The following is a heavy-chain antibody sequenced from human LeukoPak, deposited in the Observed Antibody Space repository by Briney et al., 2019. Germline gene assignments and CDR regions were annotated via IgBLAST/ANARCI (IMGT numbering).Heavy chain of an antibody. V-gene: IGHV3-33*01. CDR2: IWYDGSNK. J-gene: IGHJ4*02. CDR1: GFTFSSYG. Sequence: PGGSLRLSCAASGFTFSSYGMHWVRQAPGKGLEWVAVIWYDGSNKYYADSVKGRFTISRDNSKNTLYLQMNSLRAEDTAVCYCARDRSAVEGFDYWGQGTLVTVSS. D-gene: IGHD6-19*01. CDR3: ARDRSAVEGFDY.